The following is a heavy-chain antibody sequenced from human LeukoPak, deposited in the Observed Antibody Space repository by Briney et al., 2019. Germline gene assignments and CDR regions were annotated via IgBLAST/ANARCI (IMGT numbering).Heavy chain of an antibody. V-gene: IGHV3-21*01. CDR2: ISSSSNYI. CDR1: GFTFSSYN. J-gene: IGHJ4*02. CDR3: ARESGSPDY. D-gene: IGHD3-10*01. Sequence: GGSLRLSCAASGFTFSSYNMNWVRQAPGKGLEWVSSISSSSNYIYYADSVKGRFTISRGNAKNSVYLQVNSLRAEDTALYYCARESGSPDYWGQGTLVTVSS.